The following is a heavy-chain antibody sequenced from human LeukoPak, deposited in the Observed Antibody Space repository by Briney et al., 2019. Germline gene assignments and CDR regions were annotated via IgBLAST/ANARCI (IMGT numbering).Heavy chain of an antibody. Sequence: ASVKVSCKASGYTFTGYYMHWVRQAPGQGLEWMGWINPNSGGTNYAQKFQGRVTMTRDTSISTAYMELSRLRFDDTAVYYCARVLIAAAGTPPSYYYYYYMDVWGKGTTVTVSS. V-gene: IGHV1-2*02. CDR2: INPNSGGT. CDR3: ARVLIAAAGTPPSYYYYYYMDV. J-gene: IGHJ6*03. D-gene: IGHD6-13*01. CDR1: GYTFTGYY.